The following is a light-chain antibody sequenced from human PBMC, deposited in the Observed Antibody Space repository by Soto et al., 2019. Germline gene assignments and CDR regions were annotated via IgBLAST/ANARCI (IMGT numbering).Light chain of an antibody. CDR1: RSNIGAWYD. CDR2: GNS. Sequence: QSVLTQPPSVSGAPGKRVTISCTGSRSNIGAWYDVHGYQQLPGTAPKLLIYGNSNRPPGVSDRFSGSKSCTSDSLAITGLQAEDEDDDYCQSYDSSLSGWVFGGGTQLTVL. J-gene: IGLJ3*02. CDR3: QSYDSSLSGWV. V-gene: IGLV1-40*01.